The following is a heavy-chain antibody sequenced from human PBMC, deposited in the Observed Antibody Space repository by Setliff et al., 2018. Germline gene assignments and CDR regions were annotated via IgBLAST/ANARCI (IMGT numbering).Heavy chain of an antibody. V-gene: IGHV4-59*11. Sequence: SETLSLTCTVSGGSISSHYWSWIRQPPGKGLEWIGYINHSGSTTYNPSLKSRVTISIDKYKNQFSLKMSSVTAADTAVYYCARAPRYFDSTGSYFDGWGQGTLVTVSS. D-gene: IGHD3-22*01. J-gene: IGHJ4*02. CDR1: GGSISSHY. CDR2: INHSGST. CDR3: ARAPRYFDSTGSYFDG.